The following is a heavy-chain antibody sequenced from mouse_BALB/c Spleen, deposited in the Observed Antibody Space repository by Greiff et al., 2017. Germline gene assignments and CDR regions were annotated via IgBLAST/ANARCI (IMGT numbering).Heavy chain of an antibody. CDR2: ISSGSSTI. D-gene: IGHD1-2*01. J-gene: IGHJ3*01. V-gene: IGHV5-17*02. CDR1: GFTFSSFG. Sequence: EVKLVESGGGLVQPGGSRKLSCAASGFTFSSFGMHWVRQAPEKGLEWVAYISSGSSTIYYADTVKGRFTISRDNPKNTLFLQMTSLRSEDTAMDYCARSLITTAWFAYWGQGTLVTVSA. CDR3: ARSLITTAWFAY.